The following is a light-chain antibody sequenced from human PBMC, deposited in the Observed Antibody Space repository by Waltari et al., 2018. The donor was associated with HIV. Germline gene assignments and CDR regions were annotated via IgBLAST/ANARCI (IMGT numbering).Light chain of an antibody. CDR2: STN. CDR1: SDSVSTTHY. CDR3: VLYMGGAWV. Sequence: QTVVTQEPSFSVSPGGTVTLTCGLRSDSVSTTHYASWYRQTPGQAPRTLIYSTNVRSSGVPDRFSCAILGNKAALTSTGAQADDECHYYCVLYMGGAWVFGGGTKLTVL. V-gene: IGLV8-61*01. J-gene: IGLJ3*02.